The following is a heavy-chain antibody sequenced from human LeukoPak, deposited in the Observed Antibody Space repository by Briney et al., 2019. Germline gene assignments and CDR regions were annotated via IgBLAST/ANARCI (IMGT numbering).Heavy chain of an antibody. CDR2: IYYSGST. Sequence: SQTLSLTCTVSGGSISSYYWSWIRQPPGKGLEWIGYIYYSGSTNYNPSLKSRVTISVDTSKNQFSLKLSSVTAADTAVYYCARAIDDSSGYRIYYFDYWGQGTLVTVSS. V-gene: IGHV4-59*01. CDR1: GGSISSYY. J-gene: IGHJ4*02. D-gene: IGHD3-22*01. CDR3: ARAIDDSSGYRIYYFDY.